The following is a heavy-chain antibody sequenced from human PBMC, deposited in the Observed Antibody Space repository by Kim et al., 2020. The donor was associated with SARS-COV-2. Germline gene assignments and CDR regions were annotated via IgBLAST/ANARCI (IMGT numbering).Heavy chain of an antibody. D-gene: IGHD5-12*01. V-gene: IGHV4-4*07. Sequence: NYNPALKSRVTMSVDTSKSQFSLKLTSVTAADTAIYYCARDSGGGYGWFDPWGQGTLVTVFS. J-gene: IGHJ5*02. CDR3: ARDSGGGYGWFDP.